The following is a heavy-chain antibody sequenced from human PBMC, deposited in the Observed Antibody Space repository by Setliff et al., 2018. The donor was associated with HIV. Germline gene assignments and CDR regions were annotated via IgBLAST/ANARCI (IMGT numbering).Heavy chain of an antibody. CDR2: INHSGHT. D-gene: IGHD6-13*01. CDR3: ARQVGAAAVSYYYYYMDV. V-gene: IGHV4-31*03. J-gene: IGHJ6*03. CDR1: GGSISSGGYF. Sequence: TLSLTCTVSGGSISSGGYFWSWIRQLPGKGLEWIGEINHSGHTKYNSSLKSRVTISVDTSKNQFSVRLNSVTAADTAVYYCARQVGAAAVSYYYYYMDVWGKGTTVTVSS.